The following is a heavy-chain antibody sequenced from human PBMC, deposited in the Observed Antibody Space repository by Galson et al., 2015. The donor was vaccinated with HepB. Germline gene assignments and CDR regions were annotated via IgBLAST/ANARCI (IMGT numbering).Heavy chain of an antibody. CDR1: GGSISPYY. D-gene: IGHD6-13*01. J-gene: IGHJ3*02. CDR3: ARASNWSYESDAFDI. Sequence: ETLSLTCTVSGGSISPYYWSWIRQPAGKGLEWIGRVYPGGNTNYNPSLESRVTISLDMSRSQFSLKLRSVTAADTAVYYCARASNWSYESDAFDIWGQGTMVTVSS. V-gene: IGHV4-4*07. CDR2: VYPGGNT.